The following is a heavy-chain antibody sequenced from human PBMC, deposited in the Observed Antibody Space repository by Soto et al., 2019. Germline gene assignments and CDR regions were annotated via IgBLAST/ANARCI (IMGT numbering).Heavy chain of an antibody. CDR3: ANDYYVWTAAGTAGPIDY. CDR1: GFTFSRYS. J-gene: IGHJ4*02. D-gene: IGHD6-13*01. Sequence: EVQLVESGGGLVQPGGSLRLSCAASGFTFSRYSMRWVRQAPGKGLVWVSAIRGGGGSTYYADYVKGRVTISRDNSKNTLYKQMNRLKPENKGLYYYANDYYVWTAAGTAGPIDYWGQGTLVTVSS. V-gene: IGHV3-23*04. CDR2: IRGGGGST.